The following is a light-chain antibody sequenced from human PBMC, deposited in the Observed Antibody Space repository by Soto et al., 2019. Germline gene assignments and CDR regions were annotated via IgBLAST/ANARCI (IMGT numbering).Light chain of an antibody. CDR1: SGHSHYA. J-gene: IGLJ2*01. V-gene: IGLV4-69*01. Sequence: QLVLTQSPSASASLGASVKLTCTLSSGHSHYAIAWHQQQPEKGPRYLMKVNNDGSHSKGDGIPDRFSGSSSGAERYLTISSLQSEDEADYSCQTWGTGIQVVFGGGTKLTVL. CDR3: QTWGTGIQVV. CDR2: VNNDGSH.